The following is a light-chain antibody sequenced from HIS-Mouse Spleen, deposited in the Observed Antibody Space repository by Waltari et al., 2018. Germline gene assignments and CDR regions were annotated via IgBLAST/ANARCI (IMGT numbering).Light chain of an antibody. Sequence: SYELTQPPSVSVSPGQTARITCSGDALPKKYAYWYQQKSGQAPVLVIYEDSKRPSRIDERFSGSSSGTMANWTISVAQVEDEADYYCYSTDSSGNHRVFGGGTKLTVL. CDR3: YSTDSSGNHRV. CDR2: EDS. CDR1: ALPKKY. V-gene: IGLV3-10*01. J-gene: IGLJ2*01.